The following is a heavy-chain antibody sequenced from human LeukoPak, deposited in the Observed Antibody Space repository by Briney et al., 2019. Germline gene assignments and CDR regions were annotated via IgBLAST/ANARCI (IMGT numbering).Heavy chain of an antibody. V-gene: IGHV4-39*07. Sequence: SETLSLTCTVSGGSISSSSYYWGWIRQPPGKGLEWIGSIYYSGSTYYNPSLKSRVTISVDTSKNQFSLKLSSVTAADTAVYYCARDRYSSSCIDHWGQGTLVTVSS. J-gene: IGHJ4*02. CDR2: IYYSGST. D-gene: IGHD6-13*01. CDR1: GGSISSSSYY. CDR3: ARDRYSSSCIDH.